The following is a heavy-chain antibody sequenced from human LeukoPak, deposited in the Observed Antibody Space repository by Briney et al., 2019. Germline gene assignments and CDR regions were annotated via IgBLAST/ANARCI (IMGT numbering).Heavy chain of an antibody. D-gene: IGHD3-10*01. CDR1: GFTFSSYA. CDR2: ISGSGGST. Sequence: PGGSLRLSCAASGFTFSSYAMSWVRQAPGKGLEWVSAISGSGGSTYYADSVKGRFTISRDNSKNTLYLQMNSLRAEDTAVYYCATSSEGSGSYWVDWGQGTLVTVSS. J-gene: IGHJ4*02. CDR3: ATSSEGSGSYWVD. V-gene: IGHV3-23*01.